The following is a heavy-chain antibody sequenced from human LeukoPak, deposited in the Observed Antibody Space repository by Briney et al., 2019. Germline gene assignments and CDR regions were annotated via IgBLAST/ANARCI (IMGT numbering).Heavy chain of an antibody. J-gene: IGHJ5*02. D-gene: IGHD2-2*01. CDR1: GYTFTSYA. CDR3: ARRKVPDARTNWFDP. Sequence: ASVKVSCKASGYTFTSYAMNWVRQAPGQGLEWMGWINTNTGNPTYAQGFTGRFVFSLDTSVSTAYLQISSLEAEDTAVYYCARRKVPDARTNWFDPWGQGTLVTVSS. V-gene: IGHV7-4-1*02. CDR2: INTNTGNP.